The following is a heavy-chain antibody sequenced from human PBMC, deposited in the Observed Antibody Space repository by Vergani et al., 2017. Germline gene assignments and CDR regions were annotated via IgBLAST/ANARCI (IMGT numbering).Heavy chain of an antibody. J-gene: IGHJ4*02. V-gene: IGHV3-23*04. Sequence: VQLVESGGGLVKPGGSLRLSCAASGFTFSSYAMSWVRQAPGKGLEWVSAISGSGGSTYYADSVKGRFTIPRDNSKNTLYLQMNSLRAEDTAVYYCAKDLRMVRGAFDYWGQGTLVTVSS. CDR1: GFTFSSYA. CDR2: ISGSGGST. D-gene: IGHD3-10*01. CDR3: AKDLRMVRGAFDY.